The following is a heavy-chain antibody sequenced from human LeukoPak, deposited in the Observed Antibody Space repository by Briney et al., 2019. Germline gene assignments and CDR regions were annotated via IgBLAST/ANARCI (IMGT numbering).Heavy chain of an antibody. D-gene: IGHD3-9*01. J-gene: IGHJ6*04. CDR3: ASADYDMAFDI. Sequence: SETLSLTCAVYGGSFSGYYWSWIRQPPGKGLEWIGEINHSGSTNYNPSLKSRVTISVDTSKNQFSLKLSSVTAADTAVYYCASADYDMAFDIWGKGTTVTVSS. CDR1: GGSFSGYY. CDR2: INHSGST. V-gene: IGHV4-34*01.